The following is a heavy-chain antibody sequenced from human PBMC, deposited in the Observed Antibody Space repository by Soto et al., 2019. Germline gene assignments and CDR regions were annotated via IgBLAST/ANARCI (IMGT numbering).Heavy chain of an antibody. CDR2: IIPIFGTA. CDR3: ARGPHPAGQQPVLVSFDY. J-gene: IGHJ4*02. D-gene: IGHD6-13*01. V-gene: IGHV1-69*01. Sequence: QVQLVQSGAEVKKPGSSVKVSCKASGGTFSSYAISWVRQAPGQGLEWMGGIIPIFGTANYAQKFQGRVTITADESTSTAYMELSSLRSEDTAVYYCARGPHPAGQQPVLVSFDYWGQGTLVTVSS. CDR1: GGTFSSYA.